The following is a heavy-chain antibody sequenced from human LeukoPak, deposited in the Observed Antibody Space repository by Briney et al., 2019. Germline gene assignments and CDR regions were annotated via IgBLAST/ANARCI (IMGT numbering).Heavy chain of an antibody. Sequence: SVKVSCKASGGTFSSYAISWVRQAPGQGLEWMGRIIPILGIANYAQKFQGRVTITADKSTSTAYVELSSLRSEDTAVYYCGRPAAGLAYCGGDCYDYWGQGTLVTVSS. CDR2: IIPILGIA. D-gene: IGHD2-21*02. CDR3: GRPAAGLAYCGGDCYDY. CDR1: GGTFSSYA. J-gene: IGHJ4*02. V-gene: IGHV1-69*04.